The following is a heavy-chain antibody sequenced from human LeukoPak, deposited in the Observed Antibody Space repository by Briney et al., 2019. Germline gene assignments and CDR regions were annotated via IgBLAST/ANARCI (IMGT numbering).Heavy chain of an antibody. CDR2: INPNSGGT. CDR3: AREVSGEVAATFLGY. J-gene: IGHJ4*02. D-gene: IGHD2-15*01. CDR1: GYTFTGYY. Sequence: ASVKVSCKASGYTFTGYYMHWVRQAPGQGLEWMGWINPNSGGTNYAQKFQGWVTMTRDTSISTAYMELSRLRSDDTAVYYCAREVSGEVAATFLGYXXQGTLVTVSS. V-gene: IGHV1-2*04.